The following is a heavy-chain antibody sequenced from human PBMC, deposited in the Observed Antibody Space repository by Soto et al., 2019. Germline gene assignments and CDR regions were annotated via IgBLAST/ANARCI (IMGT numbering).Heavy chain of an antibody. CDR2: INTDGSST. D-gene: IGHD2-15*01. V-gene: IGHV3-74*01. J-gene: IGHJ4*02. CDR3: TRRLAVVGTSSFDY. Sequence: EVQLVESGGGLVQPGGSLRLSCAASGFTISSYWMHWVRQAPGKGLEWVSRINTDGSSTSYADSVKGRFTTSRDNANNTLYLQMNSLRAENTAVYYCTRRLAVVGTSSFDYWGQGTLVTVSS. CDR1: GFTISSYW.